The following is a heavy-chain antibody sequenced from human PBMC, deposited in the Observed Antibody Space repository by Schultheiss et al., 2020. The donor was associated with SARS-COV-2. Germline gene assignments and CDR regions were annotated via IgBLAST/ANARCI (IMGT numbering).Heavy chain of an antibody. V-gene: IGHV3-30*07. J-gene: IGHJ4*02. CDR3: TLHTASDY. CDR2: ISYDGSNK. Sequence: GGSLRLSCAASGFTFSGSAMHWVRQAPGKGLEWVAVISYDGSNKYYADSVKGRFTISRDNSKNTLYLQMNSLKTEDTAVYYCTLHTASDYWGQGTLVTVSS. CDR1: GFTFSGSA. D-gene: IGHD5-18*01.